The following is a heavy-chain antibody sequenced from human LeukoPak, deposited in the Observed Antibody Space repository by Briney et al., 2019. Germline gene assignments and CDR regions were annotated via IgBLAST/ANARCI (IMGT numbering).Heavy chain of an antibody. CDR2: INHSGST. CDR1: SGSFSGYY. Sequence: SETLSLTCAVYSGSFSGYYWSWIRQPPGKGLEWIGEINHSGSTNYNPSLKSRVTISVDTSKNQFSLKLSSVTAADTAVYYCAREVADYGGYYYYHYMDVWGKGTTVTISS. D-gene: IGHD4-23*01. J-gene: IGHJ6*03. V-gene: IGHV4-34*01. CDR3: AREVADYGGYYYYHYMDV.